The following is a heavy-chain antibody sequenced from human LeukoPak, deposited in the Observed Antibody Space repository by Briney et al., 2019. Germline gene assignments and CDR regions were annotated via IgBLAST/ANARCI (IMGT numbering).Heavy chain of an antibody. CDR3: ARDGFLRPIKAYLDY. V-gene: IGHV3-74*01. J-gene: IGHJ4*02. Sequence: GGSLRLSCAASGFTFSSHWMHWVRQGPGKGLAWGGQVKGDGSRANYADAVKGRFTISRDNAKNTLYLEMNSLRADDTAVYYCARDGFLRPIKAYLDYWGPGTPVTVSS. D-gene: IGHD2/OR15-2a*01. CDR1: GFTFSSHW. CDR2: VKGDGSRA.